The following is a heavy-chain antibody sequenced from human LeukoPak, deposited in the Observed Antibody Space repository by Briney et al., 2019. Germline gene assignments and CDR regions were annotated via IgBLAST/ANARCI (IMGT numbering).Heavy chain of an antibody. V-gene: IGHV3-21*01. CDR2: ISSSSSYI. CDR1: GFTFSSYW. Sequence: PGGSLRLSCAASGFTFSSYWMNWARQAPGKGLEWVSSISSSSSYIYYADSVKGRFTISRDNAKNSLYLQMNSLRAEDTAVYYCARDRCSGGSCYTDYWGQGTLVTVSS. D-gene: IGHD2-15*01. J-gene: IGHJ4*02. CDR3: ARDRCSGGSCYTDY.